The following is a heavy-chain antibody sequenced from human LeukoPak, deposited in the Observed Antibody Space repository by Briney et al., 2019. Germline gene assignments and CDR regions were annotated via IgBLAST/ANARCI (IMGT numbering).Heavy chain of an antibody. Sequence: GGSLRLSCAASGFTFSGSAMHWVRQASGKGLEWVGRIRSKANSYATAYAASVEGRFTISRDDSKNTAYLQMNSLKTEDTAVYYCTRDWDLSTKQYKYYFDYWGQGTLVTVSS. J-gene: IGHJ4*02. CDR3: TRDWDLSTKQYKYYFDY. D-gene: IGHD1-1*01. CDR2: IRSKANSYAT. V-gene: IGHV3-73*01. CDR1: GFTFSGSA.